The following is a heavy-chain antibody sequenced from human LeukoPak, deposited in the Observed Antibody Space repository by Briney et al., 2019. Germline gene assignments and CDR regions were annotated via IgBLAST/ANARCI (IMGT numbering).Heavy chain of an antibody. CDR3: ARGWVPTVTANWFDP. CDR1: GYTFTSYG. Sequence: ASVKVSCKATGYTFTSYGISWVRQAPGQGLEWMGWISAYNGNTNYAQKLQGRVTMTTDTSTSTVYMELSSLRSEDTAVYYCARGWVPTVTANWFDPWGQGTLVTVSS. V-gene: IGHV1-18*01. CDR2: ISAYNGNT. J-gene: IGHJ5*02. D-gene: IGHD4-17*01.